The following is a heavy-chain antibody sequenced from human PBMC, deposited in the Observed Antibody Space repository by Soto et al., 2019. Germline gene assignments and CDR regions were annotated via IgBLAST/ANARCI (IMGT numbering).Heavy chain of an antibody. Sequence: SETLSLTCTVSGASISSSYWSWIRRPPGKGLEWIGYIYHSGSTKYNPSLKSRVTISVDTSKNQFSVKLSSVTAADTAVYYCARVCVLDYIDSWGQGTLVTVSS. CDR3: ARVCVLDYIDS. J-gene: IGHJ4*02. CDR2: IYHSGST. D-gene: IGHD2-8*02. V-gene: IGHV4-59*01. CDR1: GASISSSY.